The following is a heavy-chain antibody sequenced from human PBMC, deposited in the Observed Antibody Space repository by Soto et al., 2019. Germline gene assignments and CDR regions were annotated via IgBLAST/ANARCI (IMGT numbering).Heavy chain of an antibody. D-gene: IGHD4-4*01. V-gene: IGHV3-33*01. J-gene: IGHJ4*02. CDR1: GFTLIRNA. CDR3: ARDAFYNYFDA. Sequence: QVQLVESGGGVVQPGKSLRLSCAASGFTLIRNAMHWIRQAPGKGLEWVATMYYDGSKQYYADSVEGRFTVSRVLSTNTLYLQMNNLRVDDTAVYFCARDAFYNYFDAWGQGTLVIVSS. CDR2: MYYDGSKQ.